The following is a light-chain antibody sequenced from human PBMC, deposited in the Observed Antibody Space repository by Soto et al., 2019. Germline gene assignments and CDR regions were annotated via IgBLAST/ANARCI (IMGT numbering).Light chain of an antibody. J-gene: IGKJ1*01. Sequence: DIQMTQSPATLSASPGDRATITCRASQSVSRYLAWYQQKPGHTPRLLIYHASTLDTGVPSRFSGSGSGTVSTTTSSSLQPDDVATYCWQQYNAYSQAFGQGTKVEIK. CDR1: QSVSRY. CDR2: HAS. V-gene: IGKV1-5*03. CDR3: QQYNAYSQA.